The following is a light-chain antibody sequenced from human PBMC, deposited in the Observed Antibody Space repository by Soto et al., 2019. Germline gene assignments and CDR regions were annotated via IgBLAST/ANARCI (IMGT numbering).Light chain of an antibody. CDR3: QYYVSSPLT. CDR1: QSVSSY. J-gene: IGKJ4*01. Sequence: DIVLTQSPATLSLSPGERATLSCRASQSVSSYLAWYQQKPGQAPRLLIYDASNRATGIPARFSGSGSGTDFTLTISRLEPEDFAVYYCQYYVSSPLTFGGGTKVDIK. V-gene: IGKV3-11*01. CDR2: DAS.